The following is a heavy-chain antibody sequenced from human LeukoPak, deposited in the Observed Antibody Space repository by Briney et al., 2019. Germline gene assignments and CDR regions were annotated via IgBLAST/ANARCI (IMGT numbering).Heavy chain of an antibody. D-gene: IGHD3-22*01. CDR1: GGSISSGSYY. CDR2: IYTSGST. CDR3: ARRLNYDRGWRAFDI. J-gene: IGHJ3*02. Sequence: SETLSLTCTVSGGSISSGSYYWSWIRQPAGKGLEWIGRIYTSGSTNYNPSPKSRVTISVDTSKNQFSLKLSSVTAADTAVYYCARRLNYDRGWRAFDIWGQGTMVTVSS. V-gene: IGHV4-61*02.